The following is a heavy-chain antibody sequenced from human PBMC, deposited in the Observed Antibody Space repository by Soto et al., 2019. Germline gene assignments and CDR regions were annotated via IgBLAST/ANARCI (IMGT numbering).Heavy chain of an antibody. CDR1: GFTFSSYW. V-gene: IGHV3-7*01. CDR3: ASRIVATTLGAFDI. Sequence: GGSLRLSCAASGFTFSSYWMSWVRQAPGKGLEWVANIKQDGSEKYYVDSVKGRFTISRDNAKNSLYLQMNSLRAEDTAVYYCASRIVATTLGAFDIWGQGTMVTVSS. J-gene: IGHJ3*02. D-gene: IGHD5-12*01. CDR2: IKQDGSEK.